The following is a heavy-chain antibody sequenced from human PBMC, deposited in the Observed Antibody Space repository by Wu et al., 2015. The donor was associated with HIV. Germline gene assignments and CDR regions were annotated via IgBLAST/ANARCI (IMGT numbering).Heavy chain of an antibody. CDR3: ARDSRAITFGGVTHPWVQLDY. CDR1: GGTFSSYA. D-gene: IGHD3-16*01. CDR2: IIPIFGTA. Sequence: QVQLVQSGAEVKKPGSSVKVSCKASGGTFSSYAISWVRQAPGQGLEWMGRIIPIFGTANYAQKFQGRVTITADESTSTAYMELSSLRSEDTAVYYCARDSRAITFGGVTHPWVQLDYWGQGNAGHRLL. J-gene: IGHJ4*02. V-gene: IGHV1-69*13.